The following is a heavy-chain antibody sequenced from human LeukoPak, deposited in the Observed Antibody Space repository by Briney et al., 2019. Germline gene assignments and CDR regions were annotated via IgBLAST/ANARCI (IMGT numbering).Heavy chain of an antibody. Sequence: SETLSLTCNVSGYSISRGYYWGWIRQPPGKGLEWIGSVHHTGSTYYNPSLRSRVSISVDKSTNHISLEVASVTAADTAVYYCARDWGFGDSEDWFDPWGQGTLVTVSS. CDR3: ARDWGFGDSEDWFDP. CDR2: VHHTGST. V-gene: IGHV4-38-2*02. D-gene: IGHD3-10*01. J-gene: IGHJ5*02. CDR1: GYSISRGYY.